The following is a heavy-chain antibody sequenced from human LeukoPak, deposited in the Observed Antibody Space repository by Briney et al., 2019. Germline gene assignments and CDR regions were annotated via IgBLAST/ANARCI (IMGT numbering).Heavy chain of an antibody. Sequence: PGGSLRLSCAASGFTFSNYWMHWVRQAPGKGLVWVSRINTDGSTATYADSVRGRFTISRDNAKNTLYLQMNSLRAEDTAVYYCARAVYAAKDYWGQGALVTVSS. V-gene: IGHV3-74*01. D-gene: IGHD5/OR15-5a*01. CDR3: ARAVYAAKDY. J-gene: IGHJ4*02. CDR2: INTDGSTA. CDR1: GFTFSNYW.